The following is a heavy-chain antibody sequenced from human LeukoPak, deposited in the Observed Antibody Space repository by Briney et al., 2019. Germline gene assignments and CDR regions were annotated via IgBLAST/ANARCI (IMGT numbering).Heavy chain of an antibody. D-gene: IGHD6-13*01. CDR3: AKSYTSSWPFDY. Sequence: GGSLRLSCAASGFTVTSDYMSWVRQAPGKGLGWVSVVYSGGSTYYADSVKGRFTISRDNSKNTQYLQMNSLRTEDTAVYYCAKSYTSSWPFDYWGQGTLVTVSS. V-gene: IGHV3-53*05. CDR2: VYSGGST. J-gene: IGHJ4*02. CDR1: GFTVTSDY.